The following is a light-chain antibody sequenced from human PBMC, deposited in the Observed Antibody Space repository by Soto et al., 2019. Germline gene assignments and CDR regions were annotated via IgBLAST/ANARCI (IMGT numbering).Light chain of an antibody. J-gene: IGKJ5*01. Sequence: EIVLTQSPGTLSLSPGERATLSCRASQSVSNSYLAWYQQKPGQAPRLLIYGAATRATGIPDRFSGSGSGTEFILTISRLEPEDFAVYYCQQYGSSPPITFGQGTRLEIK. V-gene: IGKV3-20*01. CDR3: QQYGSSPPIT. CDR2: GAA. CDR1: QSVSNSY.